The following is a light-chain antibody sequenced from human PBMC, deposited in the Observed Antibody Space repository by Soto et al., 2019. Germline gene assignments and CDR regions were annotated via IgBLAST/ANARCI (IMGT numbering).Light chain of an antibody. CDR3: SSYTSSSTLL. CDR2: EVS. CDR1: SSDIGGYNY. J-gene: IGLJ2*01. V-gene: IGLV2-14*01. Sequence: QSALTQPASVSGSAGQSITFSCTGASSDIGGYNYVSWYQQHPGKAPKLMIYEVSNRPSGVSNRFSGSKSGNTASLTISGLQAEDEADYYCSSYTSSSTLLFGGGTQLTVL.